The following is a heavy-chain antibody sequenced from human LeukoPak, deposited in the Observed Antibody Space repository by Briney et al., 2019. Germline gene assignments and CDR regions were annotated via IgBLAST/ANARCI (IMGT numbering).Heavy chain of an antibody. D-gene: IGHD3-9*01. CDR3: ARGGPLYYDILTGYYRYNWFDP. V-gene: IGHV1-8*02. CDR2: MNPNSGNT. CDR1: GYTFTSYG. J-gene: IGHJ5*02. Sequence: ASVKVSCKASGYTFTSYGISWVRQATGQGLEWMGWMNPNSGNTGYAQKFQGRVTMTRNTSISTAYMELSSLRSEDTAVYYCARGGPLYYDILTGYYRYNWFDPWGQGTLVTVSS.